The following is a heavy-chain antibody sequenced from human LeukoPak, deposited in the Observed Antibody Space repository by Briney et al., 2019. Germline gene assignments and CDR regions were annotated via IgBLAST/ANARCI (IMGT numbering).Heavy chain of an antibody. CDR2: IYSGGST. Sequence: PGGSLRLSCAASGFTVSSNYMSWVRQAPGKGLEWVSVIYSGGSTYYADSLKGRFTISRDNSKNTLYLQMNSLRAEDTAVYYCARDMSYYDSTSDYWGQGTLVTVSS. CDR3: ARDMSYYDSTSDY. D-gene: IGHD3-22*01. V-gene: IGHV3-66*01. CDR1: GFTVSSNY. J-gene: IGHJ4*02.